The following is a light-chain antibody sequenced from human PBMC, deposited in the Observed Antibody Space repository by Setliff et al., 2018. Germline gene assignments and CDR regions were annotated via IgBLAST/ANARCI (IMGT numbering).Light chain of an antibody. J-gene: IGLJ1*01. CDR1: SSDIGGTNY. V-gene: IGLV2-14*03. Sequence: QSVLAQPASVSGSLGQSITISCIGTSSDIGGTNYVSWYQQFPGEAPQLIIYAASDRPSGVSHRFSGSKSGNTASLTISGLQAEDEADYYCCSYTNRATYVFGTGTKVT. CDR2: AAS. CDR3: CSYTNRATYV.